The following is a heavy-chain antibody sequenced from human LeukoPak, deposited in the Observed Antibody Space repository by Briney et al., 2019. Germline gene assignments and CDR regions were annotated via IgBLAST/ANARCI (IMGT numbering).Heavy chain of an antibody. Sequence: PGGSLRLSCAPSGFTFSDYSMSWIRQAPGKGLGWVSYISSSGSTIYYADSVKGRFTISRDNATNALYLQMNSLRAEDTAVDYCARGRLLWFGSKVRGYGMDVWGQGTTVTVSS. CDR1: GFTFSDYS. D-gene: IGHD3-10*01. V-gene: IGHV3-11*01. CDR3: ARGRLLWFGSKVRGYGMDV. CDR2: ISSSGSTI. J-gene: IGHJ6*02.